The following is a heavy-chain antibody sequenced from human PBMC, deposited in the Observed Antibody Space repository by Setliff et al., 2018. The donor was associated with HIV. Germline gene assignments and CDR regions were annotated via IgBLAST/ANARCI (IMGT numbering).Heavy chain of an antibody. J-gene: IGHJ6*03. V-gene: IGHV1-46*01. CDR3: ARDGVRGYDSSGYLFSWVRRFHHDYYYYYMDV. CDR1: GYTFTSYY. CDR2: INPSGGST. Sequence: ASVKVSCKASGYTFTSYYMHWVRQAPGQGLEWMGIINPSGGSTSYAQKFRGRVTMTRDTSTSTVYMELSSLRSEDTAVYYCARDGVRGYDSSGYLFSWVRRFHHDYYYYYMDVWGKGTTVTV. D-gene: IGHD3-22*01.